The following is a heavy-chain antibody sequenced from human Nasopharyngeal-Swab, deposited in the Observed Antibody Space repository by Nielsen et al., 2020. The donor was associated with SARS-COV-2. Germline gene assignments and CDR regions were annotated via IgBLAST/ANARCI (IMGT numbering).Heavy chain of an antibody. Sequence: ASVTVSCKTSGYTFTSYGISWVRQAPGQGLEWLGSISVHNGYTNYPQKLQGSVTMTTDTSTTTASMELRSLRSADTAVYYCARDSIAFGGPEGDYWGQGTLVTVSS. V-gene: IGHV1-18*01. CDR3: ARDSIAFGGPEGDY. J-gene: IGHJ4*02. D-gene: IGHD3-16*01. CDR1: GYTFTSYG. CDR2: ISVHNGYT.